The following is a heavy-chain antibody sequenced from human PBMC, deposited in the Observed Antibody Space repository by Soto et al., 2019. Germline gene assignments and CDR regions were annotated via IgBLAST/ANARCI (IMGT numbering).Heavy chain of an antibody. Sequence: QVQLVQSGGEVKKPGASVKVSCKASGYTFTTFGITWVRQAPGQGLEWMGWISTSTGNTNYAQKLQDRVTLTTDTSTRTAYLELRSLTSDDTAVYYCARSPRVIVAAKGTLDYWGQVTLVTVSS. CDR1: GYTFTTFG. J-gene: IGHJ4*02. CDR3: ARSPRVIVAAKGTLDY. V-gene: IGHV1-18*04. D-gene: IGHD5-12*01. CDR2: ISTSTGNT.